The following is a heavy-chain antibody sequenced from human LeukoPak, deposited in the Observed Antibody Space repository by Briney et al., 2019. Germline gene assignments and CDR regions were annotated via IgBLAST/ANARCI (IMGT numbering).Heavy chain of an antibody. Sequence: GASVKVSCKASGYTFTYYAMNWVRQAPGQGLEWMGWISTNTGKPTYAQGFAGRFVFSLDTSVSTAYLQISSLDAEDTAVYYCARPGYCSSTSCYDLFFDYWGQGTLVTVSS. CDR1: GYTFTYYA. J-gene: IGHJ4*02. V-gene: IGHV7-4-1*02. CDR3: ARPGYCSSTSCYDLFFDY. CDR2: ISTNTGKP. D-gene: IGHD2-2*01.